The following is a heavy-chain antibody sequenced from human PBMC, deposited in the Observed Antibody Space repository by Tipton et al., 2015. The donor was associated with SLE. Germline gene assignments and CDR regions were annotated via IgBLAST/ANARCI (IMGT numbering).Heavy chain of an antibody. CDR1: GYSFISYW. Sequence: QLVQSGAEVKKPGESLKISCKGTGYSFISYWIGWVRQMPGKGLAWMGIIDPGDSDTRYSPSFQGQVTISVDRSISTAYLQWSSLKASDTAIYYCARRGGGYDRLPDSWGQGTLVTVSS. J-gene: IGHJ4*02. V-gene: IGHV5-51*03. CDR3: ARRGGGYDRLPDS. D-gene: IGHD5-12*01. CDR2: IDPGDSDT.